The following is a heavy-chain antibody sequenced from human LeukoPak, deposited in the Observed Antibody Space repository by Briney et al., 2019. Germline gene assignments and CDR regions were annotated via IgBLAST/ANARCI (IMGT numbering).Heavy chain of an antibody. CDR2: ISSSSSYI. CDR3: ARDWIDSSGYYSRRFDY. J-gene: IGHJ4*02. CDR1: GFTFSSYS. D-gene: IGHD3-22*01. Sequence: PGGSLRLSCAASGFTFSSYSMNWVRQAPGKGLEWVSSISSSSSYIYYADSVKGRFTISRDNAKNSLYLQMNSLRAEDTAVYYCARDWIDSSGYYSRRFDYWGQGTLVTVSS. V-gene: IGHV3-21*01.